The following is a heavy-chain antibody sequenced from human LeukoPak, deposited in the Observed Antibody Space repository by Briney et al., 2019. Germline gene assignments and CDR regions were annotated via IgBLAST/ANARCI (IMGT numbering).Heavy chain of an antibody. J-gene: IGHJ4*02. CDR2: INPNSGGT. V-gene: IGHV1-2*02. Sequence: ASVKVSCKASGYTFSGYYMHWVRQAPGQGLEWMGWINPNSGGTYYAQKFQGRVTMTRDTSISTAYMELSRLRSDDTAVYYCARDSALDTAMVTGYFDYWGQGTLVTVSS. CDR1: GYTFSGYY. D-gene: IGHD5-18*01. CDR3: ARDSALDTAMVTGYFDY.